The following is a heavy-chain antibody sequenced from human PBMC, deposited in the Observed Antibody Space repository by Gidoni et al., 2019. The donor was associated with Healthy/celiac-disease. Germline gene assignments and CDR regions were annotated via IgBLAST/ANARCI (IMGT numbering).Heavy chain of an antibody. D-gene: IGHD6-13*01. CDR1: GFTFSSYR. CDR3: ATTDTAFMQQLVPLGADY. Sequence: QVQLVESGGGVVQPGRSLRLSCAVSGFTFSSYRMHWVRKALGKRLEWVAVISYDGNNKYYADSVKGRFTISRDNSRNTLYLQRNSLRAEDTAVYYCATTDTAFMQQLVPLGADYWGQGTLVTVSS. J-gene: IGHJ4*02. V-gene: IGHV3-30*03. CDR2: ISYDGNNK.